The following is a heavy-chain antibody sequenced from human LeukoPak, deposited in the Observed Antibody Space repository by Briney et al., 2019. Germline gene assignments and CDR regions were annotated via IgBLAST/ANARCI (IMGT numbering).Heavy chain of an antibody. D-gene: IGHD3-9*01. CDR2: VSGRDTST. CDR3: AKWGDYDVLTGYYDSDY. V-gene: IGHV3-23*01. CDR1: GFTFSSYA. J-gene: IGHJ4*02. Sequence: GGSLRLSCAASGFTFSSYAMSWVRQAPGKGLEGVSPVSGRDTSTYYTESVKGRFTISRDNSKNTLYLQMNSLSAEDTAIYYCAKWGDYDVLTGYYDSDYWGQGTLVTVSS.